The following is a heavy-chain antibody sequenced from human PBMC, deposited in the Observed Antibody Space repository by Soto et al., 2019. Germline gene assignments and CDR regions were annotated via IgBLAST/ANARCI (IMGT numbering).Heavy chain of an antibody. CDR2: IYSGGSI. V-gene: IGHV3-53*02. D-gene: IGHD3-16*01. CDR3: ARDGNGQRGSPH. CDR1: GFTVSNNF. Sequence: VQLVESGGGLIQAGGSLRLSCAVSGFTVSNNFMMWVRQAPGKGLEWVSLIYSGGSISYADAVKGRFTISRDGSMNMLYLQMNSLTAEDTAVDYCARDGNGQRGSPHWGQGTLVTVSS. J-gene: IGHJ4*02.